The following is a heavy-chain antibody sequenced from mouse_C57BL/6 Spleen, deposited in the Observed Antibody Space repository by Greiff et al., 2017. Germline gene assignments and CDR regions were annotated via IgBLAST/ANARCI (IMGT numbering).Heavy chain of an antibody. CDR3: ARTALYDYDVDYYAMDY. Sequence: VQLQQPGAELVKPGASVKLSCKASGYTFTSYWMHWVKQRPGQGLEWIGMIHPNSGSTNYNEKFKSKATLTVDKSSSTAYMQLSSLTSEDSAVYYCARTALYDYDVDYYAMDYWGKGTSVTVSS. CDR1: GYTFTSYW. V-gene: IGHV1-64*01. D-gene: IGHD2-4*01. CDR2: IHPNSGST. J-gene: IGHJ4*01.